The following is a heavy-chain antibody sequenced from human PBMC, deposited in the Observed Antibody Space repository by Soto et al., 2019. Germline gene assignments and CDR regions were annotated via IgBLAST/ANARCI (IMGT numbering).Heavy chain of an antibody. D-gene: IGHD2-2*02. Sequence: SETLSLTCTVSNDSISNPIYYWGWIRQPPGKGLEWIGSIYHTGSSYYNPSLQGRVTISMDKSKNQFSLKLSSVTAADTAVYYCARARLVPAAITPWGQGTLVTVSS. CDR1: NDSISNPIYY. CDR2: IYHTGSS. J-gene: IGHJ5*02. V-gene: IGHV4-39*01. CDR3: ARARLVPAAITP.